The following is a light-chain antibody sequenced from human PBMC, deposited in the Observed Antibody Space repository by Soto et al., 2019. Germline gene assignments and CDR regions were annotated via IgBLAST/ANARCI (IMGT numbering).Light chain of an antibody. CDR3: QQYNSWWT. V-gene: IGKV1-5*01. CDR2: DAS. CDR1: QSISSW. Sequence: DIQMTQSPSTLSASVGDRVTITCRASQSISSWLAWYQQKPGKAPKLLIYDASSLESGVPSRFSGSGSWTEFTPTISSLQADYFATYYCQQYNSWWTFRQGTKVEIK. J-gene: IGKJ1*01.